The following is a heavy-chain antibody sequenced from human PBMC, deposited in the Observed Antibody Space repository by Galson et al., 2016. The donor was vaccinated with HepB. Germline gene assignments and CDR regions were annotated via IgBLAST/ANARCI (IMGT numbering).Heavy chain of an antibody. J-gene: IGHJ4*02. D-gene: IGHD6-19*01. V-gene: IGHV1-18*04. CDR3: AVMAVAGYDY. CDR2: TSGHNGNT. CDR1: GYTLTSYG. Sequence: SVKVSCKASGYTLTSYGINWVRQAPGEGLEWMGWTSGHNGNTNYAQKLQGRVTMTTDTSTNTAYMELRSLRYADTAVYYCAVMAVAGYDYWGQGTLVTVSS.